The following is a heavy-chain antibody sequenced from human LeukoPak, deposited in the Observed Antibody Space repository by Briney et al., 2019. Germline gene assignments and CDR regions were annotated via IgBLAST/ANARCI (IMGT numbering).Heavy chain of an antibody. V-gene: IGHV1-18*01. Sequence: ASVKVSCKASGYTFTNYGISWVRQAPGQGLEWMGWISTYSGNTNYAQKLQGRATMTTDTSTSTAYMELRSLRSDDTAVYYCARDLYSSSWLEDYWGQGTLVTVSS. CDR1: GYTFTNYG. D-gene: IGHD6-13*01. J-gene: IGHJ4*02. CDR2: ISTYSGNT. CDR3: ARDLYSSSWLEDY.